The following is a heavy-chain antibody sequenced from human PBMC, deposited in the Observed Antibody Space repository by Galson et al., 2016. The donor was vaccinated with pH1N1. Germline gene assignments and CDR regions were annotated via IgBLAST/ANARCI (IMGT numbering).Heavy chain of an antibody. CDR1: GDSVSSNSAT. CDR2: TYYRSKWYN. Sequence: CAISGDSVSSNSATWNWIRQSPSRGLEWLGRTYYRSKWYNDYAESVKSRIIISPDTSKHQLSLQPTSVTPADTAVYYCARGVIDYDFWSGYQDHAAFDIWGQGTMVIVSS. D-gene: IGHD3-3*01. CDR3: ARGVIDYDFWSGYQDHAAFDI. J-gene: IGHJ3*02. V-gene: IGHV6-1*01.